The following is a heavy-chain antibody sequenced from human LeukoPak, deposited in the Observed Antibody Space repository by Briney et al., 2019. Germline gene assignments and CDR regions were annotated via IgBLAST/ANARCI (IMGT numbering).Heavy chain of an antibody. CDR1: GFSLSTSGMC. CDR2: IDWDDDK. D-gene: IGHD6-19*01. J-gene: IGHJ3*02. CDR3: ARMTAGYSSGWFAFDI. Sequence: SGPTLLNPTAPLTLTFTFSGFSLSTSGMCVSWIRQPPGKALQWLARIDWDDDKYYSTSLETRLTISKDTSKNQVVLTMTKMDPVDTATYYCARMTAGYSSGWFAFDIWGQGTMVTVSS. V-gene: IGHV2-70*11.